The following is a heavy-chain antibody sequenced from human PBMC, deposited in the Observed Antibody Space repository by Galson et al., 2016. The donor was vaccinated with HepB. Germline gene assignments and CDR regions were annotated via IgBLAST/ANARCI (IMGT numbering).Heavy chain of an antibody. CDR3: ARSDSGNYPEYFDY. CDR2: IYYSGFT. V-gene: IGHV4-39*07. J-gene: IGHJ4*02. D-gene: IGHD1-26*01. Sequence: SETLSLTCTVSRGSVTNTTSYWGWIRQSPGKGLEWIGSIYYSGFTYYNKSLKSRVTISIATSENQFSLKLDSVTAADTAMYYCARSDSGNYPEYFDYWGQGTVVTVSS. CDR1: RGSVTNTTSY.